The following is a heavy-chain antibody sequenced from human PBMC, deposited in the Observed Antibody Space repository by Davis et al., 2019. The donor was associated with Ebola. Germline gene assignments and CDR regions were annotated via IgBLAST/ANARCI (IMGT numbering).Heavy chain of an antibody. CDR1: GFTFSSHG. CDR3: ARDHACASVAGIVYYYYGMDV. J-gene: IGHJ6*02. V-gene: IGHV3-33*01. Sequence: GESLKISCAASGFTFSSHGMHWVRQAPGKGLEWVAVIGYDGSNKYYADSVKGRFTISRDNSKNTLYLQMNSLRAEDTAVYYCARDHACASVAGIVYYYYGMDVWGQGTTVTVSS. D-gene: IGHD6-19*01. CDR2: IGYDGSNK.